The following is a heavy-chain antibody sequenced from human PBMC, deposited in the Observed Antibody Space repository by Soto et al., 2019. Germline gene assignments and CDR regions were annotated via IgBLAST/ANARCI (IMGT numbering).Heavy chain of an antibody. V-gene: IGHV4-34*01. Sequence: SETLSLTCAVYGGSFSGYYWSWIRQPPGKGLEWIGEINHSGSTNYNPSLKSRVPISVDTSKNQFSLKLSSVTAADTAVYYCARGEFWTRLGGVSWFDPWGQGTLVTVSS. CDR3: ARGEFWTRLGGVSWFDP. CDR1: GGSFSGYY. D-gene: IGHD2-8*02. J-gene: IGHJ5*02. CDR2: INHSGST.